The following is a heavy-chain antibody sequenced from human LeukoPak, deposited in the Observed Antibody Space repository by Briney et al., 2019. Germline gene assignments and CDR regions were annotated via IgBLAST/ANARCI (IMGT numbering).Heavy chain of an antibody. CDR1: GYSFTSYW. CDR2: IYPGDSDT. Sequence: GESLKISCKGSGYSFTSYWIGWVRQMPGKGLEWMGIIYPGDSDTRYSPSFQGQVTISADKSINTAYLQWSGLKASDTAMYYCARPGTWIQLWQSPGDAFDIWGQGTMVTVSS. CDR3: ARPGTWIQLWQSPGDAFDI. V-gene: IGHV5-51*01. J-gene: IGHJ3*02. D-gene: IGHD5-18*01.